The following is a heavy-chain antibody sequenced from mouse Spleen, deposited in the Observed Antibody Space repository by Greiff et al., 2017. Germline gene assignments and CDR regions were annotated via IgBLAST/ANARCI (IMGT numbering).Heavy chain of an antibody. CDR3: TTGDYGGFAY. V-gene: IGHV14-4*01. CDR1: GFNIKDDY. J-gene: IGHJ3*01. CDR2: IDPENGDT. Sequence: VQLKESGAELVRPGASVKLSCTASGFNIKDDYMHWVKQRPEQGLEWIGWIDPENGDTEYASKFQGKATITADTSSNTAYLQLSSLTSEDTAVYYCTTGDYGGFAYWGQGTLVTVSA. D-gene: IGHD1-1*02.